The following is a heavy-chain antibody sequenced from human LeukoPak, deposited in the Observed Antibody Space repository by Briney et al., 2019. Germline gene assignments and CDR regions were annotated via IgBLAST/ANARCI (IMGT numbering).Heavy chain of an antibody. J-gene: IGHJ1*01. D-gene: IGHD3-10*01. CDR3: ARGGAPAYYGSDSLQH. CDR1: GFTFSSYW. V-gene: IGHV3-7*01. CDR2: IKQDGSEK. Sequence: GGSLRLSCAASGFTFSSYWMSWVRQAPGKGLEWVANIKQDGSEKYYVDSVKGRFTISRDNAKNSLYLQMNSLRVEDTAVYYCARGGAPAYYGSDSLQHWGQGILVTVSS.